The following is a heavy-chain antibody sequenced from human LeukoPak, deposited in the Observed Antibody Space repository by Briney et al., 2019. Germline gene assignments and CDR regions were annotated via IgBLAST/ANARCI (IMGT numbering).Heavy chain of an antibody. D-gene: IGHD2-2*01. J-gene: IGHJ6*03. V-gene: IGHV3-23*01. Sequence: GGSLRLSCAASGFTFSSDAMSWVRQAPGKGLEWVSAISGSGGSTYYADSVKGRFTISRDNSKNTLYLQMNSLRAEDTAVYYCAKDLSYAPEGYYYYYYYMDVWGKGTTVTVSS. CDR3: AKDLSYAPEGYYYYYYYMDV. CDR1: GFTFSSDA. CDR2: ISGSGGST.